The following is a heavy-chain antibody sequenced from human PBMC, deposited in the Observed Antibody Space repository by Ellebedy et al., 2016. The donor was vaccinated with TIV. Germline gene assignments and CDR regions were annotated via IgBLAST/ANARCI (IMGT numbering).Heavy chain of an antibody. V-gene: IGHV3-23*01. CDR2: ISGSGGST. CDR1: GFTFSSYS. CDR3: AKPLWFGELS. Sequence: GESLKISCAASGFTFSSYSMSWVRQAPGKGLEWVSAISGSGGSTYYADSVKGRFTISRDNSKNTLYLQMNSLRAEDTAVYYCAKPLWFGELSWGQGTLVTVSS. D-gene: IGHD3-10*01. J-gene: IGHJ4*02.